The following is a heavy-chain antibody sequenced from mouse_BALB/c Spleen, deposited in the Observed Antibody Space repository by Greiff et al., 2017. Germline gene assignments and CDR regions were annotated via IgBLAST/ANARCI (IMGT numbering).Heavy chain of an antibody. Sequence: EVMLVESGGGLVKPGGSLKLSCAASGFTFSSYAMSWVRQTPEKRLEWVASIRSGGSTYYPDSVKGRFTISRDNARNILYLQMSSLRSEDTAMYYCARRYGNYGYFDVWGAGTTVTVSS. CDR3: ARRYGNYGYFDV. D-gene: IGHD2-1*01. J-gene: IGHJ1*01. CDR2: IRSGGST. CDR1: GFTFSSYA. V-gene: IGHV5-6-5*01.